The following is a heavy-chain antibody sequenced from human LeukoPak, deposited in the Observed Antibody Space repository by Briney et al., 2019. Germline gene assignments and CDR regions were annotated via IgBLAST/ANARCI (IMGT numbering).Heavy chain of an antibody. CDR2: IYYSGST. CDR3: ARGAPFDY. CDR1: GGSISNGSYY. V-gene: IGHV4-61*01. Sequence: SETLSLTCTVSGGSISNGSYYWSWIRKPPGKGLEWIGYIYYSGSTNYNPSLKSRVTISVDTSKNQFSLKLSSVTAADTAVYYCARGAPFDYWGQGTLVTVSS. J-gene: IGHJ4*02.